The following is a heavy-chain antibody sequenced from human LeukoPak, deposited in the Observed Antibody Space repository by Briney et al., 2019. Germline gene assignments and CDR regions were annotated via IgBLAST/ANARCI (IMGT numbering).Heavy chain of an antibody. CDR2: IYYTGST. Sequence: SETLSLTCIVSGASISSYYWSWIRQPPGKGLEWIGYIYYTGSTNYNPSLKSRVTISVDTSKNQFSLKLSSVTAADTAVYYCARDGIAAAGPGDYYYYMDVWGKGTTVTVSS. D-gene: IGHD6-13*01. J-gene: IGHJ6*03. CDR3: ARDGIAAAGPGDYYYYMDV. CDR1: GASISSYY. V-gene: IGHV4-59*01.